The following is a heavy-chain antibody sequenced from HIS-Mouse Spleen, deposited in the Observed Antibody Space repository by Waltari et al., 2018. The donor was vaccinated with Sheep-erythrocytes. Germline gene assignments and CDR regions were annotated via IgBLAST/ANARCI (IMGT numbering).Heavy chain of an antibody. J-gene: IGHJ3*02. CDR3: ARDTGTDAFDI. CDR1: GFTFSTYR. D-gene: IGHD1-1*01. CDR2: ISSSSSYI. V-gene: IGHV3-21*01. Sequence: EVQLVESGGGLVKPGGSLRLSGAASGFTFSTYRLNWVRQAPGKGLEWVSSISSSSSYIYYADSVKGRFTISRDNAKNSLYLQMNSLRAEDTAVYYCARDTGTDAFDIWGQGTMVTVSS.